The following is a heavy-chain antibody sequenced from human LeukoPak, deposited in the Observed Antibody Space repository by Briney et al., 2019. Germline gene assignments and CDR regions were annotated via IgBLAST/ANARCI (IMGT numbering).Heavy chain of an antibody. J-gene: IGHJ6*03. CDR3: AKMMGQRLYDYCMDV. D-gene: IGHD3-16*01. CDR1: GFAFSNFA. Sequence: GGSLRLSCAASGFAFSNFARSWVRQAPGKGLEWVSAMSGSGDGTYYADSVKGRFTISRDNSKNTLYQQMNSLRAEDTAVYYCAKMMGQRLYDYCMDVWGKGTTVTVSS. CDR2: MSGSGDGT. V-gene: IGHV3-23*01.